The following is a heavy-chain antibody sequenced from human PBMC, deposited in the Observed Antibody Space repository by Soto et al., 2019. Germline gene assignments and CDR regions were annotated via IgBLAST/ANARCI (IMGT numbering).Heavy chain of an antibody. J-gene: IGHJ5*02. Sequence: SETLSLTCAVYGGSFRGFYWIWIRQPPGKGLEWIGEINHTGSTSYNPSLKSRVTMSVDTSKNQFSLKLSSVTAADTAVYYCASLAREGITIFGVVIRSFNWFDPWGQGTLVTVSS. CDR3: ASLAREGITIFGVVIRSFNWFDP. D-gene: IGHD3-3*01. V-gene: IGHV4-34*01. CDR2: INHTGST. CDR1: GGSFRGFY.